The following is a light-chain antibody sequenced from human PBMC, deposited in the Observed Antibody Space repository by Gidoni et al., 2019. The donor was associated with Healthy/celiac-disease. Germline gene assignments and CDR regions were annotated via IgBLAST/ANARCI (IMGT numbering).Light chain of an antibody. J-gene: IGKJ3*01. CDR1: QGISSA. CDR3: QQFNSYPRVFT. CDR2: DAS. Sequence: AIQLTQSPPSLSASVGDRVTITRRASQGISSALAWYQQKPGKAPKLLIYDASSLESGVPSRFSGSGSGTDFTLTISSLQPEDFVTYYCQQFNSYPRVFTFGPGTKVDIK. V-gene: IGKV1-13*02.